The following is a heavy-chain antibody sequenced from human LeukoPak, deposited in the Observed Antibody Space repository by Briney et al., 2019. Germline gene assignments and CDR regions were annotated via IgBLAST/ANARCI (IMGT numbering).Heavy chain of an antibody. J-gene: IGHJ5*02. CDR2: ISGSGGST. V-gene: IGHV3-23*01. Sequence: PGGSLRLSCAASGFTFSSYAMSWVRQAPGKGLEWVSAISGSGGSTYYPDSVKGRFTISRDNSKNTLYLQMNSLRAEDTAVYYCAKDRWITMWFDPWGQGTLVTVSS. CDR3: AKDRWITMWFDP. D-gene: IGHD3-10*01. CDR1: GFTFSSYA.